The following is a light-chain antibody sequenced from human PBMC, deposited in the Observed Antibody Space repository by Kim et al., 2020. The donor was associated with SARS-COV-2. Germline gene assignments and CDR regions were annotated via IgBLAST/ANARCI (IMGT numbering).Light chain of an antibody. CDR3: QHYNRHFLN. CDR1: QSISSW. V-gene: IGKV1-5*03. Sequence: DIHMTQSPSTLSASVGDRVTLTCRASQSISSWLAWYQQKPGKAPELLIYKASKLESGVPSRFSGSGSGTEFSLTINTLQPDDFATDYCQHYNRHFLNFGGGTKLEIK. J-gene: IGKJ4*01. CDR2: KAS.